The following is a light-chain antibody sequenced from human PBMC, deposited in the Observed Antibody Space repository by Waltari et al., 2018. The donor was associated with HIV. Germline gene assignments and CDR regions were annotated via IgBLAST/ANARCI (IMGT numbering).Light chain of an antibody. V-gene: IGLV3-25*03. CDR3: QSADSIDSYRV. CDR2: KDT. J-gene: IGLJ3*02. Sequence: SYELTQSPSVSVSPGQTARITCSGDALPKQYTPWQQQTPGQAPVLVIYKDTQRSSGIPERFSGASSGTTVTLTISGVQAEDEADYYCQSADSIDSYRVFGGGTRLTVL. CDR1: ALPKQY.